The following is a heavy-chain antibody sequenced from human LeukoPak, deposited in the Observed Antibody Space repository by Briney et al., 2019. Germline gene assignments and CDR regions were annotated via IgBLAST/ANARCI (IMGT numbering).Heavy chain of an antibody. J-gene: IGHJ5*02. CDR2: INPSGGST. D-gene: IGHD3-3*01. Sequence: ASVKVSCKASGYTFTSYYMHWVRQAPGQGLEWMGIINPSGGSTSYAQKFQGRVTMTRDTSTSTVYMELSSLRSEDTAVYYCARSPYDFWSGYYNNWFDPWGQGTLVTVSS. V-gene: IGHV1-46*01. CDR1: GYTFTSYY. CDR3: ARSPYDFWSGYYNNWFDP.